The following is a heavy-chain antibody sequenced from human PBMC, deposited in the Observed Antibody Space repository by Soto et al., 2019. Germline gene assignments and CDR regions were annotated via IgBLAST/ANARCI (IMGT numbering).Heavy chain of an antibody. CDR2: INPKIGET. J-gene: IGHJ4*02. D-gene: IGHD1-7*01. CDR3: ARVPGHKNSRGDY. Sequence: ASVKVSCKASGDIFTHFYIHWVRRAPGQGLEWRGLINPKIGETHYSQKFRGRVSLTRDTSTNTANMELTTLTSVDAAIYYCARVPGHKNSRGDYWGQGTPVTVSS. CDR1: GDIFTHFY. V-gene: IGHV1-2*06.